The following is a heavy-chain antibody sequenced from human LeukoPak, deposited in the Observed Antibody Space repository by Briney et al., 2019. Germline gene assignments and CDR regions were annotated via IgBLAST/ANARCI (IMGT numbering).Heavy chain of an antibody. CDR1: GFTFSSYS. Sequence: GGSLRLSCAASGFTFSSYSLNWVRQAPGKGLEWVSFISSSSITIYYADSVKGRFTISRDNAEKSLYLQMNSLRAEDAAVYYCARDRGGSYSAIDYWGQGTLVTVSS. V-gene: IGHV3-48*04. CDR2: ISSSSITI. D-gene: IGHD2-15*01. J-gene: IGHJ4*02. CDR3: ARDRGGSYSAIDY.